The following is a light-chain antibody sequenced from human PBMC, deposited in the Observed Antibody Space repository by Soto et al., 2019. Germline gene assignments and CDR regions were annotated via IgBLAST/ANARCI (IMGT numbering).Light chain of an antibody. Sequence: QSALTQPASVSGSPGQSITISCPGSGRDIGAYDYVSWYQQHPGKAPKLIIYGVKNRPSGVSNRFSASKSAFTASLTISGLQPEDEADYYCSSYTTSYFYVFGPGTKLTVL. V-gene: IGLV2-14*01. CDR3: SSYTTSYFYV. CDR2: GVK. J-gene: IGLJ1*01. CDR1: GRDIGAYDY.